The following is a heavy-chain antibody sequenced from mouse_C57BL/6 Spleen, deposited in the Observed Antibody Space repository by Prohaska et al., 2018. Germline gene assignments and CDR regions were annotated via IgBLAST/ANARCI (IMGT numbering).Heavy chain of an antibody. J-gene: IGHJ1*03. D-gene: IGHD1-1*01. CDR3: ARSHYYGSSHWYFDV. Sequence: GPCLAWIGNINPSNGGTNYNEKFKRKATLTVDKSSSTAYMQLSSLTSEDSAVYYCARSHYYGSSHWYFDVWGTGTTVTVSS. CDR2: INPSNGGT. V-gene: IGHV1-53*01.